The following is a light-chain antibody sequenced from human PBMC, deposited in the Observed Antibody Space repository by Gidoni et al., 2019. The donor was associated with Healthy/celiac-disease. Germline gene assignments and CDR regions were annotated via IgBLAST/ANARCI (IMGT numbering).Light chain of an antibody. CDR3: QQYGSSP. Sequence: EMVLTQSPGTLSLSPGERATLSCRASQSVSSSYLAWYQQKPGQAPSLLIYGASSRATGIPDSFSGSGSGTDFTLTISRLEPEDFAVYYCQQYGSSPFGGXTKVEIK. CDR2: GAS. V-gene: IGKV3-20*01. CDR1: QSVSSSY. J-gene: IGKJ4*01.